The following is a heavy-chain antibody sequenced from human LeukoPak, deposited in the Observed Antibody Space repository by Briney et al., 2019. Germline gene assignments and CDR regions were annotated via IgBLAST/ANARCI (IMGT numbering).Heavy chain of an antibody. J-gene: IGHJ4*02. CDR3: ARGALWNFGSKKYEIDY. CDR1: GFTFSSYG. D-gene: IGHD3-10*01. CDR2: ISYDGSNK. V-gene: IGHV3-30*03. Sequence: GRSLRLSCAASGFTFSSYGMHWVRQAPGKGLEWVAVISYDGSNKYYADSVKGRFTVSRDNSKNTLYLQMNSLRAEDTAVYYCARGALWNFGSKKYEIDYWGQGTLVTVSS.